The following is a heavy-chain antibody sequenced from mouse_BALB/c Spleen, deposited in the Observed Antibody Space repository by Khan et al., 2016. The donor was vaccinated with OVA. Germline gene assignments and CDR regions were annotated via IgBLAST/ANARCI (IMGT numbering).Heavy chain of an antibody. Sequence: EVELVESGGGLVKPGGSLKLSCAASGFAFSTYDMSWVRQTPEKRLEWVATISSSGTYTYYSVSVKGRFTISRDNARNTLYLQMSSLRSEDTALYYCARDQTARATLRLAYWDQGTLVTVSA. CDR3: ARDQTARATLRLAY. CDR1: GFAFSTYD. J-gene: IGHJ3*01. V-gene: IGHV5-9*02. CDR2: ISSSGTYT. D-gene: IGHD3-2*01.